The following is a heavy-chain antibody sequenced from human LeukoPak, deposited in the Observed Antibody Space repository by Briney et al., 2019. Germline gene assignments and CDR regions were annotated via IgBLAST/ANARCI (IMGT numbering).Heavy chain of an antibody. Sequence: SETLSLTCAVSGGSISSSNWWSWVRQPPGKGLEWIGEIYHSGSTNYNPSLKSRVTISVDTSKNQFSLKLSSVTAADTAVYYCARVDILTGYYNQRTLGYFDYWGQGTLVTVSS. CDR2: IYHSGST. J-gene: IGHJ4*02. CDR3: ARVDILTGYYNQRTLGYFDY. V-gene: IGHV4-4*02. D-gene: IGHD3-9*01. CDR1: GGSISSSNW.